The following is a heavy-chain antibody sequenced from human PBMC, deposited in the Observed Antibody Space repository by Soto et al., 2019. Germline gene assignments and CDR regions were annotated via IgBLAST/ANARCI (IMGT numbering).Heavy chain of an antibody. CDR3: AKDPPTRYFDWPITPNDY. V-gene: IGHV3-23*01. D-gene: IGHD3-9*01. CDR1: GFTFSSYA. J-gene: IGHJ4*02. Sequence: PGGSLRLSCAASGFTFSSYAMSWVLQAPGKGLEWVSAISGSGGSTYYADSVKGRFTISRDNSKNTLYLQMNSLRAEDTAVYYCAKDPPTRYFDWPITPNDYWGQGTLVTVSS. CDR2: ISGSGGST.